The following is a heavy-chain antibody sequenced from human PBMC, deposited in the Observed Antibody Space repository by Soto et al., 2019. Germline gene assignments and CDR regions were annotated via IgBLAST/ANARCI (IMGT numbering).Heavy chain of an antibody. V-gene: IGHV4-59*08. D-gene: IGHD3-22*01. J-gene: IGHJ6*02. CDR2: IYYSGST. CDR1: GDSISSYY. CDR3: ARRLYYDSSGFEGGGMDV. Sequence: SETLSLTCTVSVSGDSISSYYWNWIRQPPGKGLEWIGYIYYSGSTNYNPSLKGRVTMSVDTSKNQLSLKLSSVTAADTAVYYCARRLYYDSSGFEGGGMDVWGQGTTVT.